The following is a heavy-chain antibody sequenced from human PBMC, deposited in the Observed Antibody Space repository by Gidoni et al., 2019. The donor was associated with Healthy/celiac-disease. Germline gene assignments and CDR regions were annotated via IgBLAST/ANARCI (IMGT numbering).Heavy chain of an antibody. CDR1: GGTFSSYA. D-gene: IGHD5-18*01. CDR2: IIPIFGTA. Sequence: QVQLVQSGAEVKKPGSSVKVSCKAAGGTFSSYAISWVRQAPGQGLEWMGGIIPIFGTANYAQKFQGRVTITAYESTSTAYMELSSLRSEDTAVYYCARASDTAMFRGENWFDPWGQGTLVTVSS. V-gene: IGHV1-69*01. J-gene: IGHJ5*02. CDR3: ARASDTAMFRGENWFDP.